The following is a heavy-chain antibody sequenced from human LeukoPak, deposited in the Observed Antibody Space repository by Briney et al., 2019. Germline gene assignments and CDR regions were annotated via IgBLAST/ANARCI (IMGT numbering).Heavy chain of an antibody. CDR2: IKTNAEGGTL. J-gene: IGHJ4*02. Sequence: GGSLRLSCAASGFTYSNVWMNWVRQAPGKGLEWVGRIKTNAEGGTLDYTAPVKGRFTISRDDSKNTLYLQMDSLGVEDTGMYYCTTGIDDEGGYWGQGTLVTVSS. CDR3: TTGIDDEGGY. V-gene: IGHV3-15*07. CDR1: GFTYSNVW. D-gene: IGHD3-3*02.